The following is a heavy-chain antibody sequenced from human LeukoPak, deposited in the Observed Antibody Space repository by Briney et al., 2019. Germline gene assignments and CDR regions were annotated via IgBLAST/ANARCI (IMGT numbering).Heavy chain of an antibody. D-gene: IGHD6-19*01. CDR2: IRYDGSNK. Sequence: GGSLRLSCAASGFTFSSYGMHWVRQAPGKGLEWVAFIRYDGSNKYYADSVKGRFTISRDNSKNTLYLQMNSLRAEDTALYYCAKDFIAVAGGVDYWGQGTLVTVSS. CDR1: GFTFSSYG. V-gene: IGHV3-30*02. J-gene: IGHJ4*02. CDR3: AKDFIAVAGGVDY.